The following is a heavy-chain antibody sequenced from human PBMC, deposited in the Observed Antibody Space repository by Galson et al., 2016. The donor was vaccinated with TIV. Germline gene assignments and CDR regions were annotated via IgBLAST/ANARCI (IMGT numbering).Heavy chain of an antibody. D-gene: IGHD2/OR15-2a*01. CDR1: GNSLNELV. Sequence: SVKVSCKVSGNSLNELVIHWVRQAPGKGLEWMGGFDPEVAKTVYAQKLQDRVTMAADTSTNTAYMELGRLRFEDTAVYYCATVAWFPGLSLDTWGQGTLVTVSS. CDR2: FDPEVAKT. V-gene: IGHV1-24*01. J-gene: IGHJ5*02. CDR3: ATVAWFPGLSLDT.